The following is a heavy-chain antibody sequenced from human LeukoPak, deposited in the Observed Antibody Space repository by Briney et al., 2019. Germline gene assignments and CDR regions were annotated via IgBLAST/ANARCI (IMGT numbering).Heavy chain of an antibody. J-gene: IGHJ4*02. Sequence: SETLSLTCTVSGGSISSYYWSWIRQPPGKGLEWIGYIYYSGSTNYNPSLKSRVTISVDTSKNQFSLKLSSVPAADTAVYYCARTRGYSSGWYDPFYFDYWGQGTLVTVSS. CDR2: IYYSGST. V-gene: IGHV4-59*01. D-gene: IGHD6-19*01. CDR1: GGSISSYY. CDR3: ARTRGYSSGWYDPFYFDY.